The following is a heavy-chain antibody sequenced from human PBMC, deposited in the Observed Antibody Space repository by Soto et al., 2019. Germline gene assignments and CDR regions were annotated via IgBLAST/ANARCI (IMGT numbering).Heavy chain of an antibody. CDR1: GFTFSRSA. D-gene: IGHD6-19*01. Sequence: QVQLVESGGGVVQPGRSLRLSCAASGFTFSRSAMHWVRQAPGKGLEWVAVISYDGSNKYYLDSVKGRFTISRDNSKNTLYLQMNSLRAEDTAVYYCARDRVVAGIGEVDYWGQGKLVTVSS. CDR2: ISYDGSNK. J-gene: IGHJ4*02. V-gene: IGHV3-30-3*01. CDR3: ARDRVVAGIGEVDY.